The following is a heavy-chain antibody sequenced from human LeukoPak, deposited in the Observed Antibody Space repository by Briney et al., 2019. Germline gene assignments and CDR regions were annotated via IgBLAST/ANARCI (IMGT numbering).Heavy chain of an antibody. Sequence: PEGSLRLSCAASGFTFDDYAMHWVRQAPGKGLEWVSGISWNSGSIGYADSVKGRFTISRDNAKNSLYLQMNSLRAEDTALYYCARSQQWLAPGYFDYWGQGTLVTVSS. CDR1: GFTFDDYA. CDR3: ARSQQWLAPGYFDY. V-gene: IGHV3-9*01. D-gene: IGHD6-19*01. CDR2: ISWNSGSI. J-gene: IGHJ4*02.